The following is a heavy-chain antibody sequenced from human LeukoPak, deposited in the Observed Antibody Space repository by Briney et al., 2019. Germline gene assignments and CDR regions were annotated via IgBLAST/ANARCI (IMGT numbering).Heavy chain of an antibody. V-gene: IGHV3-23*01. Sequence: WGALRLSCASSGFTFSSYAMNGVRQTPGKGRDGVSTASASCSATYYAGSVPGRFAISRDDSKSTLYLQMTNLRAEDTALYYCAKRYGNAWYQFDYWGRGTLVTVSS. CDR3: AKRYGNAWYQFDY. CDR2: ASASCSAT. CDR1: GFTFSSYA. D-gene: IGHD5-18*01. J-gene: IGHJ4*02.